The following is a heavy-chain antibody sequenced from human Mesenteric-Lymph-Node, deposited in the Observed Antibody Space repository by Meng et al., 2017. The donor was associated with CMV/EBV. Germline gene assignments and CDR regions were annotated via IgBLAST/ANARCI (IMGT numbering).Heavy chain of an antibody. CDR3: ARGGYCSSTICYYLNAFDI. D-gene: IGHD2-2*01. CDR1: GFTFSSYE. Sequence: GGSLRLSCAASGFTFSSYEMNWVRQAPGKGLEWVSYISSSGSTIYYADSVKGRFTISRDNAKNSLYLQMNSLRAEDTAVYYCARGGYCSSTICYYLNAFDIWGQGTMVTVSS. CDR2: ISSSGSTI. J-gene: IGHJ3*02. V-gene: IGHV3-48*03.